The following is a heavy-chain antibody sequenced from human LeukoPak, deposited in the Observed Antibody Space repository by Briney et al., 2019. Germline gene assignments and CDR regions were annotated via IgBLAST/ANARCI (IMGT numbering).Heavy chain of an antibody. CDR3: ARQEDFWSGYAYYYYMDV. V-gene: IGHV4-39*06. J-gene: IGHJ6*03. D-gene: IGHD3-3*01. CDR1: GGSISSSSYY. CDR2: IYYSGST. Sequence: SETLSLTCTVSGGSISSSSYYWGWIRQPPGKGLEWIGSIYYSGSTYYNPSLKSRVTISVDKSKNKFTLKLNSVTAADTAFYYCARQEDFWSGYAYYYYMDVWGKGTTVTVSS.